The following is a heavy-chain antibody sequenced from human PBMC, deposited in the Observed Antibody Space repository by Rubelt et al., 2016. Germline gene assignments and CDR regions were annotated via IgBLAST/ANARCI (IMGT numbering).Heavy chain of an antibody. J-gene: IGHJ6*02. Sequence: QVQLVQSGAEVKKPGSSVKVSCKASGGTFSSYAISWVRQAPGQGLEWMGGIIPIFGTANYAQKFQGRVTITADKSTSTAYMELSSLRSEETALYYCASPPYDILTGYDYYYGMDVWGQGTTVTVSS. CDR3: ASPPYDILTGYDYYYGMDV. CDR1: GGTFSSYA. V-gene: IGHV1-69*06. CDR2: IIPIFGTA. D-gene: IGHD3-9*01.